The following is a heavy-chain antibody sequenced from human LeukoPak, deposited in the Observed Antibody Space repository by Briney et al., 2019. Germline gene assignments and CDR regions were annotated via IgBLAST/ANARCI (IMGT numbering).Heavy chain of an antibody. CDR3: ARGLNTSPGIDY. CDR2: IKEDGSQK. CDR1: GFTFSNYW. J-gene: IGHJ4*02. V-gene: IGHV3-7*01. D-gene: IGHD3-16*01. Sequence: GGSLRLSCAASGFTFSNYWINWVRQAPGKGLEWVANIKEDGSQKYYVESVKGRFTVSRDNAKNSVYLQVSSLRDADTGVYYCARGLNTSPGIDYWGQGTLVTVFS.